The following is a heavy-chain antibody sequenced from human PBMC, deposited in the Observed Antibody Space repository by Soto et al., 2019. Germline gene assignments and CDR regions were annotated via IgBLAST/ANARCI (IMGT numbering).Heavy chain of an antibody. J-gene: IGHJ5*02. D-gene: IGHD4-17*01. CDR3: ARATRTWFDP. V-gene: IGHV6-1*01. CDR1: GDSVSSNSAT. CDR2: AYYRSKWYN. Sequence: SQTLSLTCAISGDSVSSNSATWNWIRQSPSRGLEWLGRAYYRSKWYNEYAVSVKSRITINPDTSKNQFSLQLNSVTPEDTAVYYCARATRTWFDPWGQGTLVTAPQ.